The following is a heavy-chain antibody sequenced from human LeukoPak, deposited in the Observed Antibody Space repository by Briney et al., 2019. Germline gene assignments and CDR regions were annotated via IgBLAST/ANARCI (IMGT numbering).Heavy chain of an antibody. Sequence: ASVKVSCKASGYRFTDYYIHWMPQAPGQGLEWMGWINPNSGGTKYAQKFQGRVTMTRDTSITTAYMDVSRLRSDDTAVYYCASEPRPRGGWFVSYWGQGTLVTVSS. D-gene: IGHD6-19*01. CDR2: INPNSGGT. V-gene: IGHV1-2*02. CDR1: GYRFTDYY. CDR3: ASEPRPRGGWFVSY. J-gene: IGHJ4*02.